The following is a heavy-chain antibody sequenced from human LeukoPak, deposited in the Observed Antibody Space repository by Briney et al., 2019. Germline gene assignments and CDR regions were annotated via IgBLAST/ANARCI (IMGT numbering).Heavy chain of an antibody. CDR2: ISFDGSNK. CDR3: AKDINRGDTAMVADY. Sequence: GGSLRLSCAASGFTFSSYAMHWVRQAPGKGLEWVALISFDGSNKYYADSVKGRFTISRDNAKNSLYLQMNSLRAEDTALYYCAKDINRGDTAMVADYWGQGTLVTVSS. J-gene: IGHJ4*02. D-gene: IGHD5-18*01. V-gene: IGHV3-30*18. CDR1: GFTFSSYA.